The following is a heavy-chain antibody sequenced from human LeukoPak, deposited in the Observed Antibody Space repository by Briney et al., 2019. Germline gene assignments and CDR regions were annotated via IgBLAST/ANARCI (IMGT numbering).Heavy chain of an antibody. V-gene: IGHV1-69*05. J-gene: IGHJ5*02. CDR2: IIPIFGTA. D-gene: IGHD6-13*01. Sequence: SVKVSCKASGGTYSSYAISWVRQAPGQGLEWMGRIIPIFGTATYAQKSQGRVTITTDESTSTAYMELSSLRSEDTAVYYCASSPSSSWRHWFDPWGQGTLVTVSS. CDR1: GGTYSSYA. CDR3: ASSPSSSWRHWFDP.